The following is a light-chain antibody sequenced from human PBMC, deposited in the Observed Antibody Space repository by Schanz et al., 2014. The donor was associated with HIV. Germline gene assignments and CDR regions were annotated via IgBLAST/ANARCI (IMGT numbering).Light chain of an antibody. CDR2: DAS. J-gene: IGKJ1*01. Sequence: EIVLTQSPGTLSLSLGERATLSCRASQRVSSYLAWYHQKPGQAPRLLIYDASNRATGIPARFSGSGSGTDFTLTISSLEPEDYAVYYCQQYGSPPWTFGQGTKVEVK. V-gene: IGKV3-11*01. CDR3: QQYGSPPWT. CDR1: QRVSSY.